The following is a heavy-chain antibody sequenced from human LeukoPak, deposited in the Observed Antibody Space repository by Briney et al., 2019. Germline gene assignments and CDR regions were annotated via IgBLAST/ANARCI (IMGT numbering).Heavy chain of an antibody. J-gene: IGHJ4*02. D-gene: IGHD6-13*01. CDR2: ITPSSGST. CDR3: ARDSTNWSCDY. CDR1: GYTFPSFH. Sequence: ASVKVSCKASGYTFPSFHMHWVRQAPGHGLEWMGIITPSSGSTTYAQKFQGRLTMTRDTSTSTVYMELSSLRSEDTAVYYRARDSTNWSCDYWGQGTLVTVSS. V-gene: IGHV1-46*01.